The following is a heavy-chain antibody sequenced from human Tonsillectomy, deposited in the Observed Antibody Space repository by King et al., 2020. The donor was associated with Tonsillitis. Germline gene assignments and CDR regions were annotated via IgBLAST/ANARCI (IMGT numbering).Heavy chain of an antibody. CDR3: ASLTTVATKAFDY. D-gene: IGHD4-17*01. CDR1: GFTFSSYA. V-gene: IGHV3-30-3*01. J-gene: IGHJ4*02. CDR2: ISYDGSNK. Sequence: VQLVESGGGVVQPGRSLRLSCAACGFTFSSYAMHWVRQAPGKGLEWVAVISYDGSNKYYADSVKGRFTISRDNSKNTLYLQMNSLRAEDTAVYYCASLTTVATKAFDYWGQGTLVTVSS.